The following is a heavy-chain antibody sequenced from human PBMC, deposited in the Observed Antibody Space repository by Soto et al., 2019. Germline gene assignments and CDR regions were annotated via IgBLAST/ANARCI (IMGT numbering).Heavy chain of an antibody. CDR1: GLTVSSNY. Sequence: EVQLVESGGGLVQPGGSLRLSCAASGLTVSSNYMSWVRQAPGKGLEWVSVIYSGGNTYYADSVKGRFTISRDNSKNTLYLQMNSLRVEDTDMYYCARDALAPRDAFDIWGQGTMVTVSS. J-gene: IGHJ3*02. CDR2: IYSGGNT. CDR3: ARDALAPRDAFDI. V-gene: IGHV3-66*01.